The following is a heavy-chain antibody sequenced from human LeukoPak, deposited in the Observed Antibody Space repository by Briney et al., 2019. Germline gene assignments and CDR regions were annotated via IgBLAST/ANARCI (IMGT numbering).Heavy chain of an antibody. CDR2: ISYDGSNK. V-gene: IGHV3-30*04. CDR3: ARVTQTLLWFGEFSN. D-gene: IGHD3-10*01. Sequence: GRSLRLSCAASGFTFGSHAIHWVRQPPGRGLEWVAVISYDGSNKNYADSVKGRFTISRDNSKDTLYLQMSSLRTEDTALYYCARVTQTLLWFGEFSNWGRGTLFTVSS. CDR1: GFTFGSHA. J-gene: IGHJ4*02.